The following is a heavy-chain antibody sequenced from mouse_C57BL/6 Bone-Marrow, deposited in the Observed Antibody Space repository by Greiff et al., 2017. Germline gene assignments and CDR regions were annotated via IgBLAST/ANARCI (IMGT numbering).Heavy chain of an antibody. CDR3: ARSLWSYAMDY. D-gene: IGHD1-1*02. CDR1: GYAFSSSW. V-gene: IGHV1-82*01. J-gene: IGHJ4*01. CDR2: IYPGDGDT. Sequence: VQGVESGPELVKPGASVKISCKASGYAFSSSWMNWVKQRPGKGLEWIGRIYPGDGDTNYNGKFKGKATLTADKSSSTAYMQLSSLTSEDSAVYFCARSLWSYAMDYWGQGTSVTVSS.